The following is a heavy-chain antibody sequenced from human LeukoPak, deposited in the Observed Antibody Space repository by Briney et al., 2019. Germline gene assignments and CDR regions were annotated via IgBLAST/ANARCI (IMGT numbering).Heavy chain of an antibody. Sequence: GGSLRLSCAASGFTFSSYWMHWVRQPPGKGLVWVSRINSDGSSTSYADSVKGRFTISRDNAKNTLYLQMNSLRAEDTAVYYCARARYGGNYYFDCWGQGTLVTVSS. D-gene: IGHD4-23*01. CDR2: INSDGSST. J-gene: IGHJ4*02. CDR1: GFTFSSYW. CDR3: ARARYGGNYYFDC. V-gene: IGHV3-74*01.